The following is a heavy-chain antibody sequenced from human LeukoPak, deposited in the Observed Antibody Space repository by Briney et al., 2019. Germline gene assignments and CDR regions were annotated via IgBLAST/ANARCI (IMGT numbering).Heavy chain of an antibody. CDR2: TSGDGGST. J-gene: IGHJ3*02. V-gene: IGHV3-43*02. D-gene: IGHD5-18*01. CDR3: AKDMGYSYGRDAFDI. CDR1: GFTFDDYA. Sequence: GGSLRLSCAASGFTFDDYAMHWVRQAPGKGLEWVSLTSGDGGSTYYADSVKGRFTISRDNSKNSLYLQMNSLRTEDTALYYCAKDMGYSYGRDAFDIWGQGTMVTVSS.